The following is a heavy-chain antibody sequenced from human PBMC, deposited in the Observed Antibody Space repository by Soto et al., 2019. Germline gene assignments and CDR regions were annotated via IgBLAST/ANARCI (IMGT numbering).Heavy chain of an antibody. V-gene: IGHV1-46*01. CDR1: GYTCTSYY. CDR3: ARGQMVRGARLGY. D-gene: IGHD3-10*01. Sequence: ASVKVSGKASGYTCTSYYMPWVRQAPGQGLEWMGILNPSGGSTSSAQKFQGRVTMTRDTSTSTVYMELSSLRSEDTAVYYCARGQMVRGARLGYWGQGTLVTVSS. J-gene: IGHJ4*02. CDR2: LNPSGGST.